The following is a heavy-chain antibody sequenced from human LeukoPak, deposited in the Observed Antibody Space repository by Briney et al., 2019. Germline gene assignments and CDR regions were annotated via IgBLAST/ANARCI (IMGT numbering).Heavy chain of an antibody. V-gene: IGHV3-23*01. CDR3: ATRGVGGSPYYFDY. CDR2: ISGSGGST. Sequence: ETLSLTCAVSGGSISSGGYSWRWVRQASGKGLEWVSLISGSGGSTYYGDSVKGRFTISRDNSKNTLYVEMNSLRADDTAVYYCATRGVGGSPYYFDYWGQGTLVTVSS. J-gene: IGHJ4*02. D-gene: IGHD1-26*01. CDR1: GGSISSGGYS.